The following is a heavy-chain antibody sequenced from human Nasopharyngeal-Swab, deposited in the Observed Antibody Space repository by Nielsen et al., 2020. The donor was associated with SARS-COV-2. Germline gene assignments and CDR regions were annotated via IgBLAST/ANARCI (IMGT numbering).Heavy chain of an antibody. V-gene: IGHV3-74*01. CDR1: GFNLGDYY. Sequence: GGSLRLSCVASGFNLGDYYMDWVRQAPGKGLVWASRVNQDGSRRDYADSVRGRFTISRDNAKNTLYLQMNSLRVEDTAVYYCVKHQGSSSDQWGQGTLVTVSS. CDR3: VKHQGSSSDQ. J-gene: IGHJ4*02. CDR2: VNQDGSRR.